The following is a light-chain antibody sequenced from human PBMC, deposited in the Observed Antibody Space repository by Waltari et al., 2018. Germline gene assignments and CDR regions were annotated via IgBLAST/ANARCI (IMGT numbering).Light chain of an antibody. J-gene: IGKJ1*01. Sequence: EIVLTQSPGTLSLSPGERATLSCWARQSVGRSLAWYQQKRGQAPRPLIYGAPTRATGIPDRFSGSGSVTDFSLTISRLEPEDFAVYYCQHYVRLPVTFGQGTKVEI. CDR3: QHYVRLPVT. CDR1: QSVGRS. V-gene: IGKV3-20*01. CDR2: GAP.